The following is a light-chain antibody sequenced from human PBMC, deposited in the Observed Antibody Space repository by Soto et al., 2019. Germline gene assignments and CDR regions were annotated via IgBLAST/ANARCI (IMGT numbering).Light chain of an antibody. CDR2: DND. CDR3: GTWDTGLRAYF. CDR1: SSNIGSNY. Sequence: QSVLTQPPSASGTPGQRVTISCSGSSSNIGSNYVYWYQQLPGTAPKLLIYDNDQRPSGIPARFSGSKSATSATLDITGLQTGDESDYYCGTWDTGLRAYFLGPGTKLTVL. J-gene: IGLJ1*01. V-gene: IGLV1-51*01.